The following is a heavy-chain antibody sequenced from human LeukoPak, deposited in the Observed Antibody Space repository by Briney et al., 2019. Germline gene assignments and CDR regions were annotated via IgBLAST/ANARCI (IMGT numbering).Heavy chain of an antibody. V-gene: IGHV3-7*01. CDR2: IVEDGSQK. CDR1: GFTFSSCW. D-gene: IGHD4-11*01. Sequence: PGGSLRLSCAASGFTFSSCWMTWVRQAPGKGLEWVASIVEDGSQKYYVDSVKGRFTISRDNAKNSLYLQMNSLEAEDTAVYYCARAQKYSYDAFDIWGQGTMVTVSS. CDR3: ARAQKYSYDAFDI. J-gene: IGHJ3*02.